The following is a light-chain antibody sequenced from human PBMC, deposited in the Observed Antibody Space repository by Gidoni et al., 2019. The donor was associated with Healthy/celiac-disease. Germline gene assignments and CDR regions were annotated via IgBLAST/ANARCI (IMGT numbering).Light chain of an antibody. CDR2: EVS. CDR1: SRHVGSYNL. Sequence: QSALPPPASVSGSPGPSIPIACTATSRHVGSYNLVSWYQQHPCKAPKLMIYEVSKRPSGVSNRFSGSKSGNTASLTISGLQAEDEADYYCCSYAGSSTKVFGTGTKVTVL. V-gene: IGLV2-23*02. J-gene: IGLJ1*01. CDR3: CSYAGSSTKV.